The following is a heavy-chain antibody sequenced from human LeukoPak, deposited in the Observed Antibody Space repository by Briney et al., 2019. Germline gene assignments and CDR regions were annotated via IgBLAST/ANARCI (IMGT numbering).Heavy chain of an antibody. V-gene: IGHV4-4*07. CDR1: GGSISSYY. D-gene: IGHD6-13*01. CDR2: FYATGRN. CDR3: ARDGSSSWPAVIHAFYI. Sequence: KPSETLPLPCTVFGGSISSYYWNWIGQPAGKGLGWIGRFYATGRNNDNPSLKSRGSMSVDTSKNQFSLKLSSVTAADTAVYYCARDGSSSWPAVIHAFYIWGQGTMVTVSS. J-gene: IGHJ3*02.